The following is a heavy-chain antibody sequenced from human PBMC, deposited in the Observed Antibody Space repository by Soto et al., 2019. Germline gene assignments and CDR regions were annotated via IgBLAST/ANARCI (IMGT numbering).Heavy chain of an antibody. CDR2: ISSSSSYI. D-gene: IGHD5-18*01. V-gene: IGHV3-21*01. CDR1: GFTFSSYS. CDR3: ARDQPGYSYGYGLGY. Sequence: EVPLVESGGGLVKPGGSLRLSCAASGFTFSSYSMNWVRQAPGKGLEWVSSISSSSSYIYHADSVKGRFTISRDNAKNSLYLQMNSLRAEDTAVYYCARDQPGYSYGYGLGYWGQGTLVTVSS. J-gene: IGHJ4*02.